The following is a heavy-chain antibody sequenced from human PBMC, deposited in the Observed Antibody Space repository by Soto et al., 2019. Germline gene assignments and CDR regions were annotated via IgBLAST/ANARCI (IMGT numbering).Heavy chain of an antibody. CDR3: ARACRPAIRLVNWFDP. CDR1: GYTFTSYD. D-gene: IGHD2-2*02. Sequence: QVQLVQSGAEVKKPGASVKVSCKASGYTFTSYDINWVRQATGQGLEWMGWMNPNSGNTGYAQKFQGRVTMTRNTXIXXAYMELSSLRSEDTAVYYCARACRPAIRLVNWFDPWGQGTLVTVSS. J-gene: IGHJ5*02. CDR2: MNPNSGNT. V-gene: IGHV1-8*01.